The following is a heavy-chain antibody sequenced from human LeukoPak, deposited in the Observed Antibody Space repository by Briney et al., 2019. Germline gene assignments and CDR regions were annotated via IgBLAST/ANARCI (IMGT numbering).Heavy chain of an antibody. D-gene: IGHD2-2*01. Sequence: GGSLRLSCAASGFTFSSYTVSWVRQAPGKGLEWVSGITGTGGSTYYADSVKGRFTISRDNSKNTLYLQMNRLRAEDTVIYYCTKDALISYRGAWSQSDYWGQGTLVTVSS. CDR2: ITGTGGST. CDR3: TKDALISYRGAWSQSDY. J-gene: IGHJ4*02. CDR1: GFTFSSYT. V-gene: IGHV3-23*01.